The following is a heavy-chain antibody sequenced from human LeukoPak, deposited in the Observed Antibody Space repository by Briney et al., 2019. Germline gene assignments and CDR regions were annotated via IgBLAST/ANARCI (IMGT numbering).Heavy chain of an antibody. CDR3: ARGPRPLYYDSSGYYGY. CDR2: IKQDGSEK. Sequence: GGSLRLSCAASGFTFSSYWMSWVRQAPGKGLEWVANIKQDGSEKYYVDSVKGRFTISRDNAKNSLYLQMNSLRAEDTAVYYCARGPRPLYYDSSGYYGYWGQGTLVTVSS. J-gene: IGHJ4*02. V-gene: IGHV3-7*01. CDR1: GFTFSSYW. D-gene: IGHD3-22*01.